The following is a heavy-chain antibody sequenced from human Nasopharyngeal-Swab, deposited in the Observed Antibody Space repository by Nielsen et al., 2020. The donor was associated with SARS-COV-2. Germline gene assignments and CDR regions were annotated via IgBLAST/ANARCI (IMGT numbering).Heavy chain of an antibody. D-gene: IGHD1-26*01. Sequence: SETLSLTCTVSGGSISSGVYYWSWIRQPPGKGLEWIGYIYYSGSTYYNPSLKSRVTISVDTSKNQFSLKLSSVTAADTAVYYCARAQIAGANYYYYMDVWGKGTTVTVSS. V-gene: IGHV4-30-4*08. CDR3: ARAQIAGANYYYYMDV. CDR1: GGSISSGVYY. J-gene: IGHJ6*03. CDR2: IYYSGST.